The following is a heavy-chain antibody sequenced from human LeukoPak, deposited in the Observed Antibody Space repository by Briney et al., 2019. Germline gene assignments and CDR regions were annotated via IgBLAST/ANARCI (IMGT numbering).Heavy chain of an antibody. D-gene: IGHD6-13*01. J-gene: IGHJ4*02. V-gene: IGHV1-3*01. CDR3: ARDLKAAGMRFIAD. CDR2: INAGNGNT. Sequence: ASVKVSCKASGYTFTSYAMHWVRQAPGQRLEWMGWINAGNGNTKYSQKFQGRVTITRDTSASTAYMELSSLRSEDTAVYYCARDLKAAGMRFIADWGQGTLVTVSS. CDR1: GYTFTSYA.